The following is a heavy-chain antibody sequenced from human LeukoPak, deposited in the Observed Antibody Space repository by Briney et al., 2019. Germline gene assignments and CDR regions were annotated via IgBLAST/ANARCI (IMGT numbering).Heavy chain of an antibody. CDR1: GFSFSSYG. Sequence: GGSLRLSCAASGFSFSSYGMHWVRQAPGKGLEWVAVISYDGSNKYYADSVKGRFTISRDNSKNTLYLQMNSLRAEDTAIYYCAKSLAPYCSGGSCFDAFDIWGQGTMVTVSS. D-gene: IGHD2-15*01. CDR2: ISYDGSNK. J-gene: IGHJ3*02. V-gene: IGHV3-30*18. CDR3: AKSLAPYCSGGSCFDAFDI.